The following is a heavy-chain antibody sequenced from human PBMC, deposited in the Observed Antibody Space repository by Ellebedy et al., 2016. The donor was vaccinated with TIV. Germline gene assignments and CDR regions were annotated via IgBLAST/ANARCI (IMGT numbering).Heavy chain of an antibody. CDR2: IYQDGSNQ. V-gene: IGHV3-7*01. D-gene: IGHD4-17*01. J-gene: IGHJ5*02. Sequence: GESLKISCVASGFSFRSYWMSWVRQAPGKGLEWVANIYQDGSNQYYVDSVKGRFTISRDNANKSLFLQMNSLGGEDTAVYYCARRRSYGDYAVQSNSWFDRWGRGTLVTVSS. CDR1: GFSFRSYW. CDR3: ARRRSYGDYAVQSNSWFDR.